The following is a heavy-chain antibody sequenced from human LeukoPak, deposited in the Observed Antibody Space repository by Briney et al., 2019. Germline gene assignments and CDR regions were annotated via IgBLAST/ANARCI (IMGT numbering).Heavy chain of an antibody. Sequence: AASVKVSCKASGGTFSSYAISWVRQAPGQGLEWMGRIIPILGIANYAQKFQGRVTITADKSTSTAYMELSSLRSEDTAVYYCARERYDYVWGSYPSYFDYWGQGTLVTVSS. J-gene: IGHJ4*02. CDR2: IIPILGIA. CDR3: ARERYDYVWGSYPSYFDY. D-gene: IGHD3-16*02. V-gene: IGHV1-69*04. CDR1: GGTFSSYA.